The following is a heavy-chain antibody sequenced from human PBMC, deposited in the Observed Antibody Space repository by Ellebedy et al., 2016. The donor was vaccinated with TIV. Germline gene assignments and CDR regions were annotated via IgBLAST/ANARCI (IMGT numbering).Heavy chain of an antibody. J-gene: IGHJ5*02. CDR1: GFTFSIYW. D-gene: IGHD3-9*01. Sequence: PGGSLRLSCVTSGFTFSIYWMSWVRQAPGKGLEWVANTDHDGRVHFYVASVEGLFTISRDNAKNSLYLQMNNLRAEDTAVYYCARDDWGPAGPWGQGTLVTVSS. CDR3: ARDDWGPAGP. CDR2: TDHDGRVH. V-gene: IGHV3-7*03.